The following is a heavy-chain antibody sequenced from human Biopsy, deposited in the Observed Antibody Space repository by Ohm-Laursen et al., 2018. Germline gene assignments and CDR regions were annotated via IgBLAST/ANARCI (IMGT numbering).Heavy chain of an antibody. CDR1: RDSISNYY. V-gene: IGHV4-59*01. D-gene: IGHD3-16*01. CDR3: ARDSRGGHLNTTLITGKNLDS. Sequence: SDILSLTCTVSRDSISNYYWTWIRQSPGKGLEWIGYIYYTGSTNYNPSVKSRVTISVDTSKNQFSLKLNSVTAADTAVYFCARDSRGGHLNTTLITGKNLDSWGQGILVTASS. CDR2: IYYTGST. J-gene: IGHJ4*02.